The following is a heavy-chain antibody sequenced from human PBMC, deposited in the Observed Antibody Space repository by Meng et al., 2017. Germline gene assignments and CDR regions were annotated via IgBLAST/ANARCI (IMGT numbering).Heavy chain of an antibody. CDR1: GGSISSSSYY. CDR3: ARVYVMGGLHVDP. CDR2: IYYSGST. D-gene: IGHD5-24*01. J-gene: IGHJ5*02. Sequence: SETLSLTCTVSGGSISSSSYYWGWIRQPPGKGLEWIGYIYYSGSTNYNPSLKSRVTISVDTSKNQFSLKLSSVTAADAAVYSCARVYVMGGLHVDPWGQGTLVTVSS. V-gene: IGHV4-61*05.